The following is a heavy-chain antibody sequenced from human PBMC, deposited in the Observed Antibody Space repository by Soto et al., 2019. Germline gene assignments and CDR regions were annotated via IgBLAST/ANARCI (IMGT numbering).Heavy chain of an antibody. CDR3: VRERTYQLLSWYWFDP. J-gene: IGHJ5*02. CDR1: GDSVSSNTAA. Sequence: PSQTLSLTCAISGDSVSSNTAAWTWIRQSPSRGLEWLGRTYYKSKWSNDYALSMKSRITINPDTSKNQFSLQLNSVTPEDTAVYYCVRERTYQLLSWYWFDPWGQGTVVTVSS. D-gene: IGHD2-2*01. V-gene: IGHV6-1*01. CDR2: TYYKSKWSN.